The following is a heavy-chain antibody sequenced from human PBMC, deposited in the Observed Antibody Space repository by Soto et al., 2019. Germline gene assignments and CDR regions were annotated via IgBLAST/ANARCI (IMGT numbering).Heavy chain of an antibody. J-gene: IGHJ3*01. V-gene: IGHV1-69*12. D-gene: IGHD6-19*01. CDR1: GGTFSSYA. CDR3: ARKGYSSGWYLGADAFDL. Sequence: QVQLVQSGAEVKKPGSSVKVSCKASGGTFSSYAISWVRQAPGQGLEWMGGIIPIFGTANYAQKFQGRVTITADETTSTAYMELSSLRAEDTAVYYCARKGYSSGWYLGADAFDLWGQGTMVTVSS. CDR2: IIPIFGTA.